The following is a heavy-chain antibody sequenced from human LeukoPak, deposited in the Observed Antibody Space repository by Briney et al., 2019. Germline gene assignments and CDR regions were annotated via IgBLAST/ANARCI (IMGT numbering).Heavy chain of an antibody. CDR2: ISYXXXXX. J-gene: IGHJ4*02. Sequence: GGSLRLSCAASGSTFSXYGMHWVRQAPGKGLEXXAVISYXXXXXXXXXXXXGRXTISRDNSKNTLYLQMNSLRAEDTAVYYCAKIGSVTTFGYWGQGTLVTVSS. CDR3: AKIGSVTTFGY. CDR1: GSTFSXYG. V-gene: IGHV3-30*18. D-gene: IGHD4-17*01.